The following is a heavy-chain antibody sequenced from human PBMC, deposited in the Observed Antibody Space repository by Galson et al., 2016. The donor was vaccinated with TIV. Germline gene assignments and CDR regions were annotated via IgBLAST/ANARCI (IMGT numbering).Heavy chain of an antibody. V-gene: IGHV3-30*18. CDR3: AKDPRLYGDYFLHYFDY. Sequence: SLRLSCAASGFTFSDYGMHWVRQAPGKGLEWVAVISYDGSDQYYAGSVNGRFTISRDNSKNTLHLQMNSLRSDDTAMYYCAKDPRLYGDYFLHYFDYWGQGTLVTVSS. J-gene: IGHJ4*02. CDR1: GFTFSDYG. D-gene: IGHD4-17*01. CDR2: ISYDGSDQ.